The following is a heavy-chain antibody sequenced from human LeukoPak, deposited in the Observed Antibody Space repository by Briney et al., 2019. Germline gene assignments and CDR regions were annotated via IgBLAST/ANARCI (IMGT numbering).Heavy chain of an antibody. CDR2: INHSGST. CDR1: GGSFSGYY. J-gene: IGHJ6*03. CDR3: ARGRVTRRRCSGGSCDHYYMDV. D-gene: IGHD2-15*01. Sequence: SETLSLTCAVYGGSFSGYYWSWIRQPPGKGLEWIGEINHSGSTNYNPSLKSRVTISADTSKNQFSLKLSSVTAADTAVYYCARGRVTRRRCSGGSCDHYYMDVWGKGTTVTASS. V-gene: IGHV4-34*01.